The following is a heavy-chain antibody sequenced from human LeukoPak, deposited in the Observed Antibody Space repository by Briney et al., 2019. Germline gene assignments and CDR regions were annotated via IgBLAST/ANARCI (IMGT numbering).Heavy chain of an antibody. CDR2: MNPNSGNT. CDR3: ARGQLLWFGELPYFDY. V-gene: IGHV1-8*01. J-gene: IGHJ4*02. D-gene: IGHD3-10*01. Sequence: ASVKVSCKASGYTFTSYDINWVRQATGQGLEWMGWMNPNSGNTGYVQKFQGRVTMTRNTSISTAYMELSSLRSEDTAVYYCARGQLLWFGELPYFDYWGQGTLVTVSS. CDR1: GYTFTSYD.